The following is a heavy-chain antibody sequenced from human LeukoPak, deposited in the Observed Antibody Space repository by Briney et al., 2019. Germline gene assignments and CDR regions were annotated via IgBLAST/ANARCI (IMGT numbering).Heavy chain of an antibody. D-gene: IGHD4-23*01. CDR3: ARDQNGYGGPSFFDY. J-gene: IGHJ4*02. CDR1: GFTFSSYS. V-gene: IGHV3-21*01. CDR2: ISSSSSYI. Sequence: GGSLRLSCAASGFTFSSYSMNWVRQAAGKGLEWVSSISSSSSYIYYADSVKGPFTISRDNPKNSLYLQMNSVRAEDTAVYYCARDQNGYGGPSFFDYWGQGTLVTVSS.